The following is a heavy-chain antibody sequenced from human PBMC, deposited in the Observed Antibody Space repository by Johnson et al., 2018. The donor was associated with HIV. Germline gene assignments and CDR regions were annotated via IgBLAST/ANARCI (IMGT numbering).Heavy chain of an antibody. Sequence: QVQLVESGGGLIQPGGSLRLSCAPSGFAFSTYAMHWVRQAPGKGLEWVAVISYHGSDKIYADSVKGRFTISRDNSKNTLYLQMNSLRAEDTAVYYCARDPYYDFLTGPRDAFDIWGQGTMVTVSS. D-gene: IGHD3-9*01. CDR1: GFAFSTYA. CDR3: ARDPYYDFLTGPRDAFDI. J-gene: IGHJ3*02. V-gene: IGHV3-30*14. CDR2: ISYHGSDK.